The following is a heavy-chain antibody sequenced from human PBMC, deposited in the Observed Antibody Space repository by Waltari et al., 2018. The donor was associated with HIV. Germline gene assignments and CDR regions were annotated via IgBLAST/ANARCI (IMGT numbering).Heavy chain of an antibody. Sequence: QVHLVESGGGVVQPGRSLRLSCAASGFTFRSYAMPWVRQAPGKGLEWVAVISYHGDDKYYADSVKGRFTISRDNSKNTLYLQMNSLRAEDTAVYYCAKGASGWSPGYWGQGTLVTVSS. V-gene: IGHV3-30*18. CDR2: ISYHGDDK. J-gene: IGHJ4*02. CDR3: AKGASGWSPGY. D-gene: IGHD6-19*01. CDR1: GFTFRSYA.